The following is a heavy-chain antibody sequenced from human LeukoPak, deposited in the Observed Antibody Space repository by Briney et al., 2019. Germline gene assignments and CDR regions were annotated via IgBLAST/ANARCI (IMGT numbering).Heavy chain of an antibody. CDR1: GFTFSTYW. D-gene: IGHD2/OR15-2a*01. CDR3: ARGGKIAGYYYFYMDV. Sequence: PGGSLRLSCVASGFTFSTYWVSWVRQAPGKGLEWVAHIKQDGSEKYYVDAVKGRFTISRDNAKNSLYLQVNSLRAEDTAVYYCARGGKIAGYYYFYMDVWGKGTTVIVSS. V-gene: IGHV3-7*01. CDR2: IKQDGSEK. J-gene: IGHJ6*03.